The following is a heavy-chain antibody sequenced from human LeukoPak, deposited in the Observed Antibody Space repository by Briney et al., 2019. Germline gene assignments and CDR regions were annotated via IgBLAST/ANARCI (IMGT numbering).Heavy chain of an antibody. CDR1: GGSISGSNW. CDR2: IYHRGNI. D-gene: IGHD3-3*02. J-gene: IGHJ4*02. V-gene: IGHV4-4*02. CDR3: ARDRVASPWYYFDS. Sequence: SSETLSLTCAVSGGSISGSNWWSWVRQPPGKGLEWLGEIYHRGNIDYNPSFKSRITISIDKSKNQFSLKLSSVTAADTAVYYCARDRVASPWYYFDSWGQGTLVTVSS.